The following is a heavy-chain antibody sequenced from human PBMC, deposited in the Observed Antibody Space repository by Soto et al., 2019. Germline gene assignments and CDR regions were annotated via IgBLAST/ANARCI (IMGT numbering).Heavy chain of an antibody. V-gene: IGHV3-11*01. D-gene: IGHD6-19*01. CDR1: GFTFSDYH. CDR2: ISSSGSTI. Sequence: NPGGSLRLSCAASGFTFSDYHMSWIRQAPGKGLEWVSYISSSGSTIYYADSVKGRFTISRDNAKNSLYLQMNSLRAEDTAVYYCATAVAGATEPNWFDPWGQGTLVTVSS. J-gene: IGHJ5*02. CDR3: ATAVAGATEPNWFDP.